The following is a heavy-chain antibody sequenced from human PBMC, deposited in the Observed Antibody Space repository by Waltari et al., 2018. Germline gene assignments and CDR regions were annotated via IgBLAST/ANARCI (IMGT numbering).Heavy chain of an antibody. V-gene: IGHV3-30*18. J-gene: IGHJ3*02. Sequence: QVQLVESGGGVVQPGRSLRLSCAASGFTFSSYGMHWVRQAPGKGLEWVAVIWYDGSNKYYADSGKGRFTISRDNSKNTLYLQMNSLRAEDTAMYYCAKGEQLGAFDIWGQGTMVTVSS. CDR1: GFTFSSYG. CDR3: AKGEQLGAFDI. D-gene: IGHD6-13*01. CDR2: IWYDGSNK.